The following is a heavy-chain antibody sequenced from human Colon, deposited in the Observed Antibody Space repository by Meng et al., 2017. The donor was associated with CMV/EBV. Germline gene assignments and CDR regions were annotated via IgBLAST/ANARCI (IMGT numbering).Heavy chain of an antibody. Sequence: SCAASGFTFSDDWMHWVRQATGKGVVWVSRINSDGSTTSYAESVKGRFTISRDNAKNTVYLQMNNLRAEDTAVYYCARDPFGVTIGYWGQGTLVTVSS. D-gene: IGHD3-3*01. CDR3: ARDPFGVTIGY. J-gene: IGHJ4*02. CDR2: INSDGSTT. CDR1: GFTFSDDW. V-gene: IGHV3-74*01.